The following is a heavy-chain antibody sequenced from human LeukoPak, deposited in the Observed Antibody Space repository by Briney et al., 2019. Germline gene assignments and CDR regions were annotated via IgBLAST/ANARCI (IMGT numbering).Heavy chain of an antibody. CDR3: AKDPRYCSSTSCSPHYYMDV. D-gene: IGHD2-2*01. Sequence: GGSLRLSCAASGFTFSSYGMSWVRQAPGKGLEWVSAISGSGGSTYYADSVKGRFTISRDNSKNTLYLQMNSLRAEDTAVYYCAKDPRYCSSTSCSPHYYMDVWGKGTTVTISS. J-gene: IGHJ6*03. CDR1: GFTFSSYG. V-gene: IGHV3-23*01. CDR2: ISGSGGST.